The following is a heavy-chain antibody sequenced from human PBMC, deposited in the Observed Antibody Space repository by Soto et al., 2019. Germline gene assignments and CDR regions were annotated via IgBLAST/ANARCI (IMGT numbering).Heavy chain of an antibody. CDR2: IYEGGST. CDR3: VRQGIGAQHGLVDV. Sequence: SEPLSLTCTVSRASTSTHNWSWIRQTPGKGLEWIGYIYEGGSTGYNPSLESRVTISLDTSTNQLSLKLRSVTAADTAVYYCVRQGIGAQHGLVDVWGQGTTVTGSS. J-gene: IGHJ6*02. CDR1: RASTSTHN. D-gene: IGHD3-10*01. V-gene: IGHV4-59*08.